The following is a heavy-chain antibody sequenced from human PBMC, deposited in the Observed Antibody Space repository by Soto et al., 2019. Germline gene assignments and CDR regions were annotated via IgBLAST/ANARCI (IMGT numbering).Heavy chain of an antibody. J-gene: IGHJ6*02. CDR1: GFTFSSYD. CDR3: ARGSGDYYYGMDV. V-gene: IGHV3-13*01. D-gene: IGHD4-17*01. Sequence: EVQLVESGGGLVQPGGSLRLSCAASGFTFSSYDMHWVRQVTGKGLEWVSAIGTAGDTYYQGSVKGRFTISRENAKNSLYLQMNSLRAGDTAVYYCARGSGDYYYGMDVWGQGTTVTVSS. CDR2: IGTAGDT.